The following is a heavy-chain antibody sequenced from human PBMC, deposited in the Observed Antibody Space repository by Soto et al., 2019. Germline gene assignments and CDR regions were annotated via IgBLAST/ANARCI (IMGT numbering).Heavy chain of an antibody. CDR2: IDWDDDT. Sequence: TTSGVSITSRKIRGRWIRRPPGKALEWLARIDWDDDTFYSTSLKTRLTISKDTFKNQVVLTMTNMEPVDTGTYDCARLCYHGSGYCHDNWRQPPRVTLSA. V-gene: IGHV2-70*04. CDR1: GVSITSRKIR. D-gene: IGHD3-22*01. CDR3: ARLCYHGSGYCHDN. J-gene: IGHJ4*02.